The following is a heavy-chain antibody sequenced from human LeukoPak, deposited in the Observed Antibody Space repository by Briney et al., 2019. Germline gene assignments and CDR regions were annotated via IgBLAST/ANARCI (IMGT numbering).Heavy chain of an antibody. CDR3: AKGGYRNYYYGMDV. Sequence: PGGSLRLSCAASGFTLDDYAMHWVRQAPGKGLEGVSGNSWNSGSIGYADSVKGRFTISRDNAKNSLYLQMNSLRAEDTALYYCAKGGYRNYYYGMDVWGQGTTVTVSS. D-gene: IGHD5-18*01. CDR1: GFTLDDYA. J-gene: IGHJ6*02. CDR2: NSWNSGSI. V-gene: IGHV3-9*01.